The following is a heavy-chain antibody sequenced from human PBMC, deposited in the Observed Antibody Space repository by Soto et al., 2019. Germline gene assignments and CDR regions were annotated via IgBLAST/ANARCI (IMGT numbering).Heavy chain of an antibody. CDR2: IYYSGST. J-gene: IGHJ4*02. V-gene: IGHV4-31*03. CDR1: GGSISSGGYY. CDR3: ARAGGGSGSYEN. Sequence: QVQLQESVPGLVKPSQTLSLTCTVSGGSISSGGYYWSWIRQHPGKGLEWIGYIYYSGSTYYNPSLKSRXXIXVXXSKNPFSLKLSSVTAADTAVYYCARAGGGSGSYENWGQGTLVTVSS. D-gene: IGHD3-10*01.